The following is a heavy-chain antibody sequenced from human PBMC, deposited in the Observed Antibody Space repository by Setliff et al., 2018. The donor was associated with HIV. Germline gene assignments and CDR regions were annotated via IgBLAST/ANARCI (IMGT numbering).Heavy chain of an antibody. Sequence: SETLSLTCTVSGASITSGYYWSWVRQPPGKGLEWIWHIYSIENTNYNPSLKSRVTISRDNAQNSLYLQMKSLRAEDTAVYYCARDMYFYDSSASHFDFWGQGTLVTVSS. D-gene: IGHD3-22*01. CDR1: GASITSGYY. J-gene: IGHJ4*02. CDR2: IYSIENT. V-gene: IGHV4-4*07. CDR3: ARDMYFYDSSASHFDF.